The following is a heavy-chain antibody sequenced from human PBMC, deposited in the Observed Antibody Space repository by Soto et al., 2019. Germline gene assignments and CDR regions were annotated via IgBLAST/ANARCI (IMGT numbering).Heavy chain of an antibody. V-gene: IGHV5-10-1*01. CDR2: IDPSDSYT. D-gene: IGHD1-26*01. CDR3: ARHCLSLDGWEGYYYYGMDV. CDR1: GYSFTSYW. Sequence: GESLKISCKGSGYSFTSYWISWVRQMPGKGLEWMGRIDPSDSYTNYSPSFQGHVTISADKSISTAYLQWSSLKASDTAMYYCARHCLSLDGWEGYYYYGMDVWGQGTTVTVSS. J-gene: IGHJ6*02.